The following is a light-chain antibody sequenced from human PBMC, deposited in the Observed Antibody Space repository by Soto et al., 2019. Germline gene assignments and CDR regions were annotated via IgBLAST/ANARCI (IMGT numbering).Light chain of an antibody. V-gene: IGKV3-20*01. CDR2: GTS. CDR3: QHCGDSPPFT. J-gene: IGKJ3*01. CDR1: QSISSTY. Sequence: EIVLTQSPATLSLSPGERATLSCRTSQSISSTYLAWYQQKPGQAPRLLMSGTSRRATGIPDRFSGSGSGTDFTLSISRLEPEDFAVYYCQHCGDSPPFTFGPGTKVDI.